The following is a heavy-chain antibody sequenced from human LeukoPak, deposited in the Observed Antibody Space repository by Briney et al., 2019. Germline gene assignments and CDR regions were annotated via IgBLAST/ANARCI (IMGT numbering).Heavy chain of an antibody. V-gene: IGHV4-38-2*02. CDR3: AREGDNYDYVWGGATEYYFDY. CDR1: GYPIRSTYY. D-gene: IGHD3-16*01. J-gene: IGHJ4*02. CDR2: IYQTGST. Sequence: PSETLSLTCAVSGYPIRSTYYWGWIRQPPGKGLEWIGSIYQTGSTYYNPSLKSRLTISLDMSKNPFSLRLSSVTAADTAVYYCAREGDNYDYVWGGATEYYFDYWGQGTLVTVSS.